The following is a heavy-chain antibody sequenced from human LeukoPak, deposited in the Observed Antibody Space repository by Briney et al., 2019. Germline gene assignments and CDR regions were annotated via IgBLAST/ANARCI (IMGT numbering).Heavy chain of an antibody. V-gene: IGHV3-23*01. CDR1: GFTFSSYG. D-gene: IGHD3-22*01. CDR2: ISGSGNRT. Sequence: GGSLRPSCAASGFTFSSYGMSWVRQAPGKGLEWVSVISGSGNRTYYADSVKGRFTISRDNSKNTLYLQMNSLRAEDTAVYYCARDFYDTSGYYYDYWGQGTLVTVSS. J-gene: IGHJ4*02. CDR3: ARDFYDTSGYYYDY.